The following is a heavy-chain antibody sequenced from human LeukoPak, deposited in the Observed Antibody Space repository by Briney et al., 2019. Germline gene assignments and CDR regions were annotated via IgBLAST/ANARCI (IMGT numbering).Heavy chain of an antibody. CDR2: MNPKSGKT. CDR3: ARDLPLEGIAVAANWFDP. J-gene: IGHJ5*02. CDR1: GYTFTSYD. V-gene: IGHV1-8*01. D-gene: IGHD6-13*01. Sequence: ASVKVSCKASGYTFTSYDINWVRQATGQGLEWMGWMNPKSGKTGYAQKFQGRVTMTRNTSISTAYMEPSSLRSDDTAVYYCARDLPLEGIAVAANWFDPWGQGTLVTVSS.